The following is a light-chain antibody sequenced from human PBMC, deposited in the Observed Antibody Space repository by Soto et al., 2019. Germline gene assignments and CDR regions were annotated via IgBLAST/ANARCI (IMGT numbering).Light chain of an antibody. V-gene: IGKV1-9*01. CDR3: QQLNSYSLT. J-gene: IGKJ4*01. CDR1: QGISTF. Sequence: DIQLTQSPSFLSASVGDRVTITCRASQGISTFLAWYQQKPGKAPKLLMYAASILQSGVPSRFRGSGSGTDFTLTISRLQPEDFATYFCQQLNSYSLTFGGGTQVDIK. CDR2: AAS.